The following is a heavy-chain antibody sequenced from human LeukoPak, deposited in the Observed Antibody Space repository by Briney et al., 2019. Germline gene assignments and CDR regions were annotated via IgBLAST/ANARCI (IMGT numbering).Heavy chain of an antibody. CDR3: VNRLEVVPAANVDFDY. V-gene: IGHV3-64D*06. CDR2: ISSNGGST. D-gene: IGHD2-2*01. CDR1: GFTFSSYA. J-gene: IGHJ4*02. Sequence: GSLRPSCSASGFTFSSYAMHWVRQAPGKGLEYVSAISSNGGSTYYADSVKGRFTISRDNSKNTLYLQMSSLRAEDTAVYYCVNRLEVVPAANVDFDYWGQGTLVTVSS.